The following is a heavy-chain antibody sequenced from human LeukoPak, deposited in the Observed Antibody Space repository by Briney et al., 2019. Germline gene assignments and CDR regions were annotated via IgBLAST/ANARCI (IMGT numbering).Heavy chain of an antibody. D-gene: IGHD3-22*01. J-gene: IGHJ4*02. CDR1: GGSISSGGYY. CDR3: ARGRYYESSGYFVYYFDY. Sequence: PSQTLSLTCTVSGGSISSGGYYWSWIRQPPGKGLEWIGYIYYSGSTYYNPSLKSRVTISVDTSKNQFSLKVTSVTAADTAVYYCARGRYYESSGYFVYYFDYWGQGTLVTVSS. V-gene: IGHV4-30-2*01. CDR2: IYYSGST.